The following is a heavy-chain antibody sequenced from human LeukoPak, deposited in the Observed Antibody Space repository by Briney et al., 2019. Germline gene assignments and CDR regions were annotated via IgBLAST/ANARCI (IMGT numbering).Heavy chain of an antibody. V-gene: IGHV3-74*01. J-gene: IGHJ4*02. CDR3: IRSRSGSYGYFDY. CDR1: GFTFSSCS. CDR2: INSDGSSI. Sequence: QPGGSLRLSCAASGFTFSSCSMHWVRQATGKGLVWVSRINSDGSSISYADSVKGRFTTSRDNAKNTVYLQMNSLRAEDTAVYYCIRSRSGSYGYFDYWGQGTLVTVSS. D-gene: IGHD3-10*01.